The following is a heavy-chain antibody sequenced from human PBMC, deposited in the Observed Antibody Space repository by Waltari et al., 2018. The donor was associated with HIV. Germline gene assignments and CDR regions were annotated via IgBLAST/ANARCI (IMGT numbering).Heavy chain of an antibody. D-gene: IGHD3-10*01. J-gene: IGHJ6*02. CDR3: ARDNWFGETGPYYGMDV. CDR2: IYYRGSN. CDR1: GGSISSGDYY. V-gene: IGHV4-30-4*01. Sequence: QVQLQESGPGLVKPSQTLSLTCTVSGGSISSGDYYWSWIRQPPGKGLEWIGYIYYRGSNYYNPSLKSRVTISVDTSKNKFSLKLSSVTAADTAVYYCARDNWFGETGPYYGMDVWGQGTTVIVSS.